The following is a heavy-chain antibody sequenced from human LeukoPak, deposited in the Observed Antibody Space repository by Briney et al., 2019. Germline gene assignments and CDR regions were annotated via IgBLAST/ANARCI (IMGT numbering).Heavy chain of an antibody. J-gene: IGHJ4*02. V-gene: IGHV3-7*01. CDR1: GFTFSSYW. CDR3: AVRYSGSWYLFDY. D-gene: IGHD6-13*01. Sequence: GGSLRLSCAASGFTFSSYWMSWVRQAPGKGLEWVANIKQDGGEKYYVDSVKGRFTISRDNAKNTLFLQMNSLRAEDTAVYYCAVRYSGSWYLFDYWGQGTLVTVSS. CDR2: IKQDGGEK.